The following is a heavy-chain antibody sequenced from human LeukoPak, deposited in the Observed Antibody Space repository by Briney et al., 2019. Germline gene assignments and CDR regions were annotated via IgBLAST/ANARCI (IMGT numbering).Heavy chain of an antibody. CDR3: ARSTYGSYSFDY. D-gene: IGHD3-10*01. V-gene: IGHV3-21*01. CDR2: ISSGGSYI. Sequence: PGGSLRLSCAASGFPFNTYTMNWVRQAPGKGLEWVSSISSGGSYISYADSVKGRFTISRDNAKNSLYLQMNSLRAEDTAVYYCARSTYGSYSFDYWGQGTLVTVSS. CDR1: GFPFNTYT. J-gene: IGHJ4*02.